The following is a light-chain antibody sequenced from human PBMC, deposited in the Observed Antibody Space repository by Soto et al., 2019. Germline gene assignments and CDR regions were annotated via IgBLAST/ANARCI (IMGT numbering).Light chain of an antibody. Sequence: EVVLRQSPGTLSMSPGERATLSCRASQSVSSSYLAWYQQKPGRAPRLLIYGASSRATGIPDRFSGSGSGTDFTLTISRLEPEDFAVYYCQQYGSSSPLTFGGGTKVDIK. V-gene: IGKV3-20*01. CDR2: GAS. CDR3: QQYGSSSPLT. J-gene: IGKJ4*01. CDR1: QSVSSSY.